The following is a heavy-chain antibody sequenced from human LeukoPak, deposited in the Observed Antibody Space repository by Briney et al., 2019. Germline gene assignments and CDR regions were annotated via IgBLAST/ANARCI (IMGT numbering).Heavy chain of an antibody. Sequence: SETLSLTCAVYGGSFSGYYWSWIRQPPGKGLERIGEINHSGSTNYNPSLKSRVTISVDTSKNQFSLKLSSVTAADTAVYYCASFPQRWLPPAHWGQGTLVTVSS. D-gene: IGHD5-18*01. CDR2: INHSGST. J-gene: IGHJ4*02. CDR1: GGSFSGYY. CDR3: ASFPQRWLPPAH. V-gene: IGHV4-34*01.